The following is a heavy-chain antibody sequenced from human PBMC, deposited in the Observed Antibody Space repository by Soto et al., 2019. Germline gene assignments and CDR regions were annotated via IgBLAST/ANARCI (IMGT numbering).Heavy chain of an antibody. CDR1: GFTFSSYG. CDR3: ANLYCSSTSCYSL. CDR2: ISYDGSNK. V-gene: IGHV3-30*18. D-gene: IGHD2-2*01. Sequence: GGSLRLSGAASGFTFSSYGMHWVRQAPGKGLEWVAVISYDGSNKYYADSVKGRFTISRDNSKNTLYLQMNSLRAEDTAVYYCANLYCSSTSCYSLWGQGTLVTVSS. J-gene: IGHJ4*02.